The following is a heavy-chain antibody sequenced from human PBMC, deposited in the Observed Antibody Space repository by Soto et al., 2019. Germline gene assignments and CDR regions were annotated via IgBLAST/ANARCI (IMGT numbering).Heavy chain of an antibody. Sequence: QVQLVQSGAEVKKPGSSVKVSCKASGGTFSSYAISWVRQAPGHGLEWMGGIIPIFGTANYAQKFQGRVTITSDESTSTAYMELSSLRSEDTAVYYCASGLPPTIYFDPYGMDVWGQGTTVTVSS. CDR1: GGTFSSYA. J-gene: IGHJ6*02. V-gene: IGHV1-69*01. D-gene: IGHD3-9*01. CDR2: IIPIFGTA. CDR3: ASGLPPTIYFDPYGMDV.